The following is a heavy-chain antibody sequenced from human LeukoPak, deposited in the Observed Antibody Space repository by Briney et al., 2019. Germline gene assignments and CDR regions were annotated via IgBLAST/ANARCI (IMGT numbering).Heavy chain of an antibody. CDR1: GGSISSSSYY. D-gene: IGHD5-18*01. V-gene: IGHV4-39*07. CDR2: IYYSGST. CDR3: ARGSRTYNYGPFDY. Sequence: PSETLSLTCTVSGGSISSSSYYWGWIRQPPGKGLEWIGSIYYSGSTNYNPSLKSRVTISVDTSKNQFSLEVNSVTAADTAVYYCARGSRTYNYGPFDYWGQGTLVTVSS. J-gene: IGHJ4*02.